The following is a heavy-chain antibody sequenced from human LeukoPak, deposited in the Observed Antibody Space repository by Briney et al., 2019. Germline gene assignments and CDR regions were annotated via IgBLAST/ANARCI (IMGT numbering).Heavy chain of an antibody. CDR1: GFTFSSYG. J-gene: IGHJ2*01. CDR2: ISYDGSNK. D-gene: IGHD6-13*01. CDR3: ATGIAAAGTLGDWYFDL. Sequence: PGGSLRLSCAASGFTFSSYGMHWVRQAPGKGLEWVAVISYDGSNKYYADSVKGRFTISRDNSKNTLYLQMNSLRAEDTAVYYCATGIAAAGTLGDWYFDLWGRGTLVTVSS. V-gene: IGHV3-30*05.